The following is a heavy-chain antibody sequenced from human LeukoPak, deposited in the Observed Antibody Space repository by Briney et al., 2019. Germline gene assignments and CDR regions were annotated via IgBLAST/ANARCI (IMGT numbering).Heavy chain of an antibody. CDR3: AKDRRYYDSSGYYMDV. D-gene: IGHD3-22*01. CDR1: GFTFSSYG. V-gene: IGHV3-30*02. J-gene: IGHJ6*03. CDR2: IRYDGSNK. Sequence: GGSLRLSCAASGFTFSSYGMHWVRQAPGKGLEWVAFIRYDGSNKYYADSVKGRFTISRDNSKNTLYLQMNSLRAEDTAVYYCAKDRRYYDSSGYYMDVWGKGTTVTISS.